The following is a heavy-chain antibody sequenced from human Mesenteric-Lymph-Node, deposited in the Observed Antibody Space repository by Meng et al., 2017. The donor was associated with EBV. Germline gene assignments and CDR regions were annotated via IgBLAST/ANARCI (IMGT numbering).Heavy chain of an antibody. D-gene: IGHD3-10*01. V-gene: IGHV1-3*01. Sequence: HVQLVQSGGGGTEPGAEVNASCKASGYTLTSYEMPWVSQASVQRLEWMGWINVGKGNTKYSQNFQGRVSITRDTSASTAYMELSSLRSEDTAVYYCATTSSKSGVTGYWGQGTLVTVSS. CDR3: ATTSSKSGVTGY. CDR2: INVGKGNT. J-gene: IGHJ4*02. CDR1: GYTLTSYE.